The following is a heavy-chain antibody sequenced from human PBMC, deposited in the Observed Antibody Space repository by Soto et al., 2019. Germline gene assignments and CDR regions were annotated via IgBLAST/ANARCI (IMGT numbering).Heavy chain of an antibody. CDR3: ARGVRYYYDSSGYSFDY. J-gene: IGHJ4*02. CDR2: INHSGST. D-gene: IGHD3-22*01. V-gene: IGHV4-30-2*01. Sequence: PSETLSLTCAVSGGSISSGGYSWSWIRQPPGKGLEWIGYINHSGSTYYNPSLKSRVTISVDRSKNQFSLKLSSVTAADTAVYYCARGVRYYYDSSGYSFDYWGQGTLVTVSS. CDR1: GGSISSGGYS.